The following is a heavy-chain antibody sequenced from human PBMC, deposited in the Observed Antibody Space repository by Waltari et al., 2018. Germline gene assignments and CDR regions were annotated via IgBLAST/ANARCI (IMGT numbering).Heavy chain of an antibody. CDR3: ARAYSGSYYDYYYYYGMDV. CDR1: GYTFTXXX. CDR2: ISAYNGNT. V-gene: IGHV1-18*01. D-gene: IGHD1-26*01. J-gene: IGHJ6*02. Sequence: EVKKPGASVKVSCKASGYTFTXXXXXXVRQAXXXGLEWMGWISAYNGNTNYAQKLQGRVTMTTDTSTSTAYMELRSLRSDDTAVYYCARAYSGSYYDYYYYYGMDVWGQGTTVTVSS.